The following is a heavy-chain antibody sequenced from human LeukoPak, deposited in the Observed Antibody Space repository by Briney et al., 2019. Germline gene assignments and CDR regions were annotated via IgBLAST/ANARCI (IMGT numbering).Heavy chain of an antibody. CDR2: MSGSGGST. CDR3: AKARGGATHFDY. D-gene: IGHD1-26*01. J-gene: IGHJ4*02. V-gene: IGHV3-23*01. CDR1: GFTFSSYA. Sequence: GGSLRLSCAASGFTFSSYAMSWLRQAPGKGLEWFSAMSGSGGSTYYADSVKGRFTISRDNSKNTLDLQMHTLRAEETAVYYCAKARGGATHFDYWGQGTLVTVSS.